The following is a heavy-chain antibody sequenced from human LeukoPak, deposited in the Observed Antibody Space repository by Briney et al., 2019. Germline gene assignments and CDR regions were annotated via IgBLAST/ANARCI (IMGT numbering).Heavy chain of an antibody. CDR2: IKSKTDGGTT. J-gene: IGHJ4*02. CDR1: GFTFSNAW. V-gene: IGHV3-15*01. Sequence: GGSLRLSCAASGFTFSNAWMSWVRQAPGKGLEWVGRIKSKTDGGTTDYAAPVKGRFTISRDDSKNTLYLQMNSLKTEDTAVYYCTSSRRRYCSSTSCYGRFDYWGQGTLVTVSS. D-gene: IGHD2-2*01. CDR3: TSSRRRYCSSTSCYGRFDY.